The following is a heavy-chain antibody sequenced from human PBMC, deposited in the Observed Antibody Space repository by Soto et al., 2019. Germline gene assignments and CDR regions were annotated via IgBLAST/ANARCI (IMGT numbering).Heavy chain of an antibody. CDR3: ARGGWYSSSPSPFFDY. CDR2: IYYSGSN. D-gene: IGHD6-6*01. Sequence: QVQLQESGPGLVKPSQTLSLTCTVSGGSISSGGYYWSWIRQHPGKGLEWIGYIYYSGSNYYNPSLKSRVNISVEPSKNQFSLKLSSVTAADTTVYYCARGGWYSSSPSPFFDYWGQGTLVTVSS. J-gene: IGHJ4*02. CDR1: GGSISSGGYY. V-gene: IGHV4-31*03.